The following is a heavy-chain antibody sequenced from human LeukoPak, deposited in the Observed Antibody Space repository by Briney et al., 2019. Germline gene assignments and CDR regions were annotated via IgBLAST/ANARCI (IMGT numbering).Heavy chain of an antibody. D-gene: IGHD2-8*01. J-gene: IGHJ6*02. CDR1: GYTFTSYG. V-gene: IGHV1-18*01. CDR3: ARDTGGAYCTNGVCYVGMDV. Sequence: AASVTVSCKASGYTFTSYGISWVRQAPGQGLEWMGWISAYNGNTNYAQKLQGRVTMTTDTSTSTAYMELRSLRSDDTAVYYCARDTGGAYCTNGVCYVGMDVWGQGTTVTVSS. CDR2: ISAYNGNT.